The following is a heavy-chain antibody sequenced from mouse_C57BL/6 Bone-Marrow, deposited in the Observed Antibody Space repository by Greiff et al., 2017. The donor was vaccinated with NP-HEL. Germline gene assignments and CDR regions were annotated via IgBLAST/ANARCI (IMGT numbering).Heavy chain of an antibody. Sequence: QVQLQQSGAELVRPGASVTLSCKASGYTFTDYEMHWVKQTPVHGLAWIGAIDPETGGTAYNQTFKGKAILTADKSSSTAYMELRSLTSGDSAVYYCTTDSSGYWGQGTTLTVSS. CDR2: IDPETGGT. D-gene: IGHD3-2*02. V-gene: IGHV1-15*01. CDR3: TTDSSGY. J-gene: IGHJ2*01. CDR1: GYTFTDYE.